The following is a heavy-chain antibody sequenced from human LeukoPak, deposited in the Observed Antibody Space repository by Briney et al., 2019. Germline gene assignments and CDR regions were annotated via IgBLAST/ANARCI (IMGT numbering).Heavy chain of an antibody. J-gene: IGHJ4*02. CDR1: GGSISSSSYY. Sequence: NPSETLSLTCTVSGGSISSSSYYWGGIRQPPGKGLEWIGSIYYSGSTYYNRSRKSRFTISVDTSKNQFSLKLSSLTAADTAVYYCARRLRGATSGYLDYWGQGTLVTVSS. D-gene: IGHD5-12*01. V-gene: IGHV4-39*01. CDR3: ARRLRGATSGYLDY. CDR2: IYYSGST.